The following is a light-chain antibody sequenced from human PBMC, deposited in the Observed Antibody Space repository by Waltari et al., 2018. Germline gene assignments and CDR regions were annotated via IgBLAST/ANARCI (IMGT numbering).Light chain of an antibody. V-gene: IGLV1-47*01. CDR2: RNN. J-gene: IGLJ3*02. Sequence: QSVFTQPPSPSGTPGQRVPIPCSGSRSNIGNNYVYWYQQLTGTAPKLLIYRNNQRPSGVPDRFSGSKSGTSASLAISGLRSEDEADYYCAVWDDSLSGRVFGGGTKVTVL. CDR3: AVWDDSLSGRV. CDR1: RSNIGNNY.